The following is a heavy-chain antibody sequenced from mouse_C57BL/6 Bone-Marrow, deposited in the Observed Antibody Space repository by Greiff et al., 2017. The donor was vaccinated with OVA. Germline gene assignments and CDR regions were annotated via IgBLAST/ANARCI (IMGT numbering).Heavy chain of an antibody. CDR1: GFTFSDAW. D-gene: IGHD2-2*01. Sequence: EVKLQESGGGLVQPGGSMKLSCAASGFTFSDAWMDWVRQSPEKGLEWVAEIRNKANNHATYYAESVKGRFTISRDDSKSSVYLQMNSLRAEDTGIYYCTTSMVTTNWYFDVWGTGTTVTVSS. CDR3: TTSMVTTNWYFDV. J-gene: IGHJ1*03. V-gene: IGHV6-6*01. CDR2: IRNKANNHAT.